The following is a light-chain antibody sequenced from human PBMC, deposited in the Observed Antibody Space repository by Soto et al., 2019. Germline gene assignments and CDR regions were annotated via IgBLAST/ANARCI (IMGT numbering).Light chain of an antibody. V-gene: IGLV1-36*01. CDR2: FDD. CDR1: SSNIGNNA. Sequence: QSVLTQPPSVSEAPRQRVTMSCSGSSSNIGNNAVNWYQQLPGKAPKLLIYFDDLLSSGVSDRFSASKSGTSASLAISGFQSEDEADYYCAVWDDSLKGWVFGGGTKLTVL. J-gene: IGLJ3*02. CDR3: AVWDDSLKGWV.